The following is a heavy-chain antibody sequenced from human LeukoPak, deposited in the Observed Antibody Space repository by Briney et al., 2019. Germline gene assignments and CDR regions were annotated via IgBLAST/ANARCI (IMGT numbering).Heavy chain of an antibody. D-gene: IGHD6-13*01. CDR3: AKGAAAGLVDWFDP. CDR1: GFTFSSYA. Sequence: GGSLRLSCAASGFTFSSYAMMWVRQAPGKGLERVSTVSGSAGGTYYADSVKGRFTISRDNSKNTLYLLMNSLRAEDTAVYYCAKGAAAGLVDWFDPWGQGTLVAVSS. V-gene: IGHV3-23*01. J-gene: IGHJ5*02. CDR2: VSGSAGGT.